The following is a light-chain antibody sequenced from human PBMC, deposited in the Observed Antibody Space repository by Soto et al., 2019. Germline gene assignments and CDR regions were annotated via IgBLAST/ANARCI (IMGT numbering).Light chain of an antibody. CDR2: EVT. CDR3: SSYTRSNTLV. J-gene: IGLJ2*01. V-gene: IGLV2-14*01. CDR1: RSDVGAYNY. Sequence: QSVLTQPASVSGSPGQSITISCTGTRSDVGAYNYVSWYLHHPGKVPKLMIYEVTNRPSGVSYRFSGSKSGNTASLTISGLQAEDEGDYYCSSYTRSNTLVFGGGTQLTVL.